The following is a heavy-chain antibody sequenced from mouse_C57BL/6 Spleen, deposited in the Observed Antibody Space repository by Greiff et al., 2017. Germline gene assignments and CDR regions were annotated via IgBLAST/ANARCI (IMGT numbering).Heavy chain of an antibody. J-gene: IGHJ1*03. V-gene: IGHV5-9-1*02. CDR2: ISSGGDYI. Sequence: EVHLVESGEGLVKPGGSLKLSCAASGFTFSSYAMSWVRQTPEKRLEWVAYISSGGDYIYYADTVKGRFTISRDNARNTLYLQMSSLKSEDTALYYCTRERDYDGYFDVWGTGTTVTVSS. D-gene: IGHD2-4*01. CDR1: GFTFSSYA. CDR3: TRERDYDGYFDV.